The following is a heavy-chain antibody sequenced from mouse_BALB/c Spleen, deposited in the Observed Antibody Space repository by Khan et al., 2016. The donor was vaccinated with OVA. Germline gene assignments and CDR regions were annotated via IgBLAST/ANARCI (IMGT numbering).Heavy chain of an antibody. CDR2: IWGGGST. CDR3: AKQIWSPYYGMDY. CDR1: GFSLTDHG. D-gene: IGHD1-1*02. J-gene: IGHJ4*01. Sequence: QVQLKESGPGLVAPSQSLSITCTVSGFSLTDHGVSWIRQPPGKGLEWLGVIWGGGSTYYNSVLKSRLNISKDNSKNQVFLKMNSLQTDETAMYYCAKQIWSPYYGMDYWGQGTSVTVSS. V-gene: IGHV2-6-5*01.